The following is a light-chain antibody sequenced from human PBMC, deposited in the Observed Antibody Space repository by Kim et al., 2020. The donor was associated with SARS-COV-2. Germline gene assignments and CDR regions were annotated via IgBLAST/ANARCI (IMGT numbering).Light chain of an antibody. CDR1: QSFGTD. V-gene: IGKV3-15*01. J-gene: IGKJ2*02. CDR2: GTA. CDR3: QQYNNWPLPCT. Sequence: PRETSTLSCRASQSFGTDLAWYQQKPGHAPSLLLYGTAVRATGIPARFSGSGSGTEFTLTISSLQSEDFAVYYCQQYNNWPLPCTFGQGTKLEI.